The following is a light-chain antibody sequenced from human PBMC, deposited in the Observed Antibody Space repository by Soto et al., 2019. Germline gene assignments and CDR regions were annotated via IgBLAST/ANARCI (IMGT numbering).Light chain of an antibody. V-gene: IGLV2-14*01. J-gene: IGLJ3*02. CDR3: TSYTSSDTGV. Sequence: SALTQPASVSGSPGQSITISCTGSSRDVGGYNYVSWCQQYPGKAPKLIIYDVSNRPSGVSSRFSGSKSGNTASLTISGLQADDEAYYYCTSYTSSDTGVFGGGTKLTVL. CDR1: SRDVGGYNY. CDR2: DVS.